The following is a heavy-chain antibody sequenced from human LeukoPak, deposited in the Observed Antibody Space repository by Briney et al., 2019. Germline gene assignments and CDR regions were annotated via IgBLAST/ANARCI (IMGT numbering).Heavy chain of an antibody. CDR3: ARDFWVRGVIIGGFDY. V-gene: IGHV3-21*01. CDR2: ISSSSSYI. J-gene: IGHJ4*02. CDR1: GFTFSSYS. Sequence: TSGGSLRLSCAASGFTFSSYSMNWVRQAPGKGLEWVSSISSSSSYIYYADSVKGRFTISRDNAKNSLYLQMNSLRAEDTAVYYCARDFWVRGVIIGGFDYWGQGTLVTVSS. D-gene: IGHD3-10*01.